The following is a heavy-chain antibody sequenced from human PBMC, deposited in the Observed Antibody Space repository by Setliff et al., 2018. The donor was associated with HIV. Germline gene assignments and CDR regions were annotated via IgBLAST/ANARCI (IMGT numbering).Heavy chain of an antibody. J-gene: IGHJ6*03. Sequence: SVKVSCKASGGTFRSHSISWVRQAPGHGLEWMGGVIPILGMTKYAQNFQGRVTITADESTTTAHMELSRLKSEDTAVYYCARDRERGQYSRSAVGGYYYYYMDVWGKGTTVTVSS. D-gene: IGHD6-6*01. CDR3: ARDRERGQYSRSAVGGYYYYYMDV. V-gene: IGHV1-69*13. CDR2: VIPILGMT. CDR1: GGTFRSHS.